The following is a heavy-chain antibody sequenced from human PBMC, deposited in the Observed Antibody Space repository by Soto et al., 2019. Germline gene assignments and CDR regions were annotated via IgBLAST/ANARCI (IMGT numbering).Heavy chain of an antibody. V-gene: IGHV3-15*07. D-gene: IGHD3-3*01. CDR1: GFTFDKVW. J-gene: IGHJ4*02. CDR2: IKSKTDGGTT. Sequence: EVQLVESGGGLVKPGGSLRLSCAVSGFTFDKVWMNWVRQAPGKGLELVGRIKSKTDGGTTDYAAPVKGRVTISRDHSKYMLYLQMNSLKTEDTGIYFCTTSRDDLRYWGQATLVTVPS. CDR3: TTSRDDLRY.